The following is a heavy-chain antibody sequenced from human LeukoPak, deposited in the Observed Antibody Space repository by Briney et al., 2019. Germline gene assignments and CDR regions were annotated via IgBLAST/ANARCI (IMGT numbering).Heavy chain of an antibody. V-gene: IGHV4-4*07. D-gene: IGHD5-18*01. CDR3: ARGNTVMVTDY. CDR1: GGSISSYY. J-gene: IGHJ4*02. CDR2: IYTSGST. Sequence: SETLSLTRTVSGGSISSYYWSWIRQPAGKGLEWIGRIYTSGSTNYNPSLQRGVTISVDTSKHQFSLKLSSVTAAGTAVYYCARGNTVMVTDYWGQGTLGTVSS.